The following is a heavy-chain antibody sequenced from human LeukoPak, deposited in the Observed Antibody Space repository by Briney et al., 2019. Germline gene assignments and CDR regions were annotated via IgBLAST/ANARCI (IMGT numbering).Heavy chain of an antibody. J-gene: IGHJ4*02. CDR1: GGTFSSYA. CDR2: ISAYNGST. V-gene: IGHV1-18*01. D-gene: IGHD5-24*01. Sequence: ASVKVSCKASGGTFSSYAISWVRQAPGQGLEWMGWISAYNGSTNYAQKLQGRVTMTTDTSTSTAYMELRSLRSDDTAVYYCARAAEMATIMGYWGQGTLVTVSS. CDR3: ARAAEMATIMGY.